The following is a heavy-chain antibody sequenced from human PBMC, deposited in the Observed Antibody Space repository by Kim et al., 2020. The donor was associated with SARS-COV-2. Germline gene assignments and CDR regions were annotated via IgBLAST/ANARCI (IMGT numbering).Heavy chain of an antibody. CDR3: AREGSGWYYYGMDV. CDR1: GYTFTSYA. Sequence: ASVKVSCKASGYTFTSYAMNWVRQAPGQGLEWMGWINTNTGNPTYAQGFTGRIVFSLDTSVSTPYLQISSLKAEDTAVYYCAREGSGWYYYGMDVWGQGTTVTVSS. J-gene: IGHJ6*02. D-gene: IGHD6-19*01. CDR2: INTNTGNP. V-gene: IGHV7-4-1*02.